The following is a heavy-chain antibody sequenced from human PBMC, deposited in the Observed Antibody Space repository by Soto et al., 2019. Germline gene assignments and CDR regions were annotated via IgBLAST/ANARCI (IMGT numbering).Heavy chain of an antibody. CDR2: IFTTGTTM. D-gene: IGHD3-9*01. V-gene: IGHV3-48*03. CDR1: GFTFSSYS. Sequence: GGSLRLSCVASGFTFSSYSIVWVRQAPGKGLEWVSYIFTTGTTMYYADSVKGRFTVSRDNAKNSVFLLLNSLRAEDTAVYYCARDKDWAFDYWGQGTLVPVSS. J-gene: IGHJ4*02. CDR3: ARDKDWAFDY.